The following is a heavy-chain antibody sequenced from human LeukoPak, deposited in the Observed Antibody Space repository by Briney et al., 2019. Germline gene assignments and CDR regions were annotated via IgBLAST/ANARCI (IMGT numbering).Heavy chain of an antibody. D-gene: IGHD6-13*01. CDR1: GFTFSSYS. CDR2: ISSSSSYI. CDR3: ARVVDSSSWHDAFDI. V-gene: IGHV3-21*01. Sequence: PGGSLRLSCAASGFTFSSYSMNWVRQAPGKGLEWVLSISSSSSYIYYADSVKGRFTISRDNAKNSLYLQMNSLRAEDTAVYYCARVVDSSSWHDAFDIWGQGTMVTVSS. J-gene: IGHJ3*02.